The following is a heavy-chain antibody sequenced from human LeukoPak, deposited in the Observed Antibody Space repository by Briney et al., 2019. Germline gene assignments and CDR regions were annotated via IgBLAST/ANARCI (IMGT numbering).Heavy chain of an antibody. J-gene: IGHJ4*02. CDR1: GFTFSKSA. Sequence: GGSLRLSCAGSGFTFSKSAMSWVRQAPGKGLEWVSAISTSGDNTYYADSVKGRITVSRDNSKNTLYLQMSSLRAEDTAVYYCARDRPYFDYWGQGTLVTVSS. V-gene: IGHV3-23*01. CDR3: ARDRPYFDY. CDR2: ISTSGDNT.